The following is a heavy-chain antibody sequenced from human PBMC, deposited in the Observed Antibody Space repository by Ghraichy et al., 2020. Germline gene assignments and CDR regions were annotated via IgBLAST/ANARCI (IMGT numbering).Heavy chain of an antibody. CDR1: GGSFSGYY. D-gene: IGHD2-2*01. CDR3: ASLGDIVVVPAAMAHLRMDV. V-gene: IGHV4-34*01. J-gene: IGHJ6*03. Sequence: SETLSLTCAVYGGSFSGYYWSWIRQPPRKELEWIGEVNHSGSTNYNPSLKSRVTISVDTSKNQFSLKLSSVTAADTAVYYCASLGDIVVVPAAMAHLRMDVWGKGTTVTVSS. CDR2: VNHSGST.